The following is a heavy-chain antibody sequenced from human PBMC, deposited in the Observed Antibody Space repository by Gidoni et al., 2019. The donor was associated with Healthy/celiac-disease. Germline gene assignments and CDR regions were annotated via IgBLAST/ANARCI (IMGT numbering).Heavy chain of an antibody. CDR2: ISWNSGSI. V-gene: IGHV3-9*01. CDR1: GFTFDDYA. CDR3: AKDIGDGYTHYYYYGMDV. J-gene: IGHJ6*02. D-gene: IGHD5-12*01. Sequence: EVQLVESGGGLVQPGRSLRLSCAASGFTFDDYAMHWVRQAPGKGLGCVSGISWNSGSIGYADSVKGRFTISRDNAKNSLYLQMNSLRAEDTALYYCAKDIGDGYTHYYYYGMDVWGQGTTVTVSS.